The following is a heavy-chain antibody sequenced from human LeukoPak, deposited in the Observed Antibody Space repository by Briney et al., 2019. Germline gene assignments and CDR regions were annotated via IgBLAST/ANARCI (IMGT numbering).Heavy chain of an antibody. V-gene: IGHV4-4*07. J-gene: IGHJ3*02. D-gene: IGHD3-10*01. Sequence: SETLSLTCTVSGGSISSYYWSWIRQPAGKGLEWIGRIYTSGSTNYNPSLKSRVTMSVDTSKNQFSLKLSSVTAADTAVYYCARDLPRNRITMVRDGAFDIWGQGTMVTVSS. CDR1: GGSISSYY. CDR3: ARDLPRNRITMVRDGAFDI. CDR2: IYTSGST.